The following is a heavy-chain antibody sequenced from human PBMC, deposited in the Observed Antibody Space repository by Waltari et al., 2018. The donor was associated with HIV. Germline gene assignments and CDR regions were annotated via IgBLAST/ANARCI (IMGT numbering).Heavy chain of an antibody. V-gene: IGHV5-51*01. J-gene: IGHJ5*02. CDR1: GYSFTKYW. CDR3: VRLNPSAVDGNVNYVDP. D-gene: IGHD6-13*01. CDR2: IYPGDSDT. Sequence: EVQLVQSGAEVKKPGESLKISCKGSGYSFTKYWIGWVRQTPGKGLEWMGIIYPGDSDTRDSPSFQVLVTISADKSITTAYLQWSSLKASDTAMYYCVRLNPSAVDGNVNYVDPWGQGTLVTVSS.